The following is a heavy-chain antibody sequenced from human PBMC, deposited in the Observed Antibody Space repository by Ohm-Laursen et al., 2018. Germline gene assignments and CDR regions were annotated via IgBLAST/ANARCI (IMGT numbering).Heavy chain of an antibody. J-gene: IGHJ6*02. Sequence: SLRLSCSASGFTFRTYSMNWVRQSPGKGLEWLSYIDASGGTIYYADSVKGRFTISRDNAKNSLYLQMNSLRAEDTAVYYCARDRVASEWIQLSGVMDVWGQGTTVTVSS. CDR1: GFTFRTYS. V-gene: IGHV3-48*04. D-gene: IGHD5-18*01. CDR3: ARDRVASEWIQLSGVMDV. CDR2: IDASGGTI.